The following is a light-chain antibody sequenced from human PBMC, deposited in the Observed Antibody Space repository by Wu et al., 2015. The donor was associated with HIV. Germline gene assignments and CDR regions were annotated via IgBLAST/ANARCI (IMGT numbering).Light chain of an antibody. V-gene: IGKV1-9*01. CDR1: QAVRSS. J-gene: IGKJ4*01. Sequence: IQLTQSPSSLSASVGDRVTITCRASQAVRSSLAWYQQKPGRAPQLLIYSTSTLQSGVPPRFSGSGSGTDFTLTISSLQPEDFVTYFCQQFYSYPLTFGGGTKVEIK. CDR3: QQFYSYPLT. CDR2: STS.